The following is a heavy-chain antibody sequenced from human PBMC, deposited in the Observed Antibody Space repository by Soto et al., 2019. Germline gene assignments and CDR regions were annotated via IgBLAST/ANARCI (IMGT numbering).Heavy chain of an antibody. CDR2: ISGSGGST. CDR1: GFTFSSYA. CDR3: AKICWGLGSGPSFYYFDY. D-gene: IGHD2-15*01. Sequence: EVQLLESGGGLVQPGGSLRLSCAASGFTFSSYAMSWVRQAPGKGLEWVSAISGSGGSTYYADSVKGRFTISRDNSKNTLYLQRNSLRAEDTAVYYCAKICWGLGSGPSFYYFDYWGQGALVTVSS. J-gene: IGHJ4*02. V-gene: IGHV3-23*01.